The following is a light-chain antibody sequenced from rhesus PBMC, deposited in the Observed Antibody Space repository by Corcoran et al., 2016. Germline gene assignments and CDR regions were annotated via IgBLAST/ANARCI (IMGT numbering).Light chain of an antibody. Sequence: DIQMTQSPSSLSTPLGDRVTITCRASQGLINSLNWYQQKPGTAPKLLIYYADRLESGVPSRYSGSGSGTEFTLTISSLQPEDFATYYYQQYYTLPLAFGGGTRVEIE. CDR3: QQYYTLPLA. J-gene: IGKJ4*01. CDR1: QGLINS. CDR2: YAD. V-gene: IGKV1-32*05.